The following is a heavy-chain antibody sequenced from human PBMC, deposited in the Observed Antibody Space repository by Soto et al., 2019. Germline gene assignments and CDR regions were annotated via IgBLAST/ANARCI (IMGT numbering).Heavy chain of an antibody. Sequence: QVQLVQSGAEVKKPGASVKVSCKASGYTFTSYGISWVRQAPGQGLEWMGWISAYNGNTNYAQKLQGRVTMTTDTSTSTAYMELRRLRSDDTAVYYCAVDYYGSGSYYGYGMDVWGQGTTVTVSS. CDR2: ISAYNGNT. J-gene: IGHJ6*02. D-gene: IGHD3-10*01. CDR3: AVDYYGSGSYYGYGMDV. V-gene: IGHV1-18*01. CDR1: GYTFTSYG.